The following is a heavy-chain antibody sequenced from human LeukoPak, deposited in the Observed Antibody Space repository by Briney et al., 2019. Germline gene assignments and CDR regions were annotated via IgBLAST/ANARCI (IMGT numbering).Heavy chain of an antibody. D-gene: IGHD1-26*01. V-gene: IGHV3-48*03. CDR3: ARAGSGRSPDWFDP. J-gene: IGHJ5*02. CDR2: ISDSGTTI. Sequence: GGSLRLSCAASGFTFSNYEMNWVRQAPGKGLEWVSYISDSGTTIYYGDSVKGRFTISRDNAKNSLYLQMNSLRAEDTAVYYCARAGSGRSPDWFDPWGQGTLVTVSS. CDR1: GFTFSNYE.